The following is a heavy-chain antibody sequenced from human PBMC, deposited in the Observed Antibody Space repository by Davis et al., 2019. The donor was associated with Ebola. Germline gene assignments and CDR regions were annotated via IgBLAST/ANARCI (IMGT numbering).Heavy chain of an antibody. J-gene: IGHJ5*02. CDR2: INWNGDST. CDR1: GFIFDDYA. D-gene: IGHD3-3*01. Sequence: GESLKISCAASGFIFDDYAMTWVRQAPGKGLEWVSGINWNGDSTGYADSVKGRFNISRDNAKNSLYLEMRNLRVEDTASYYCARVNAGSGYSRFDTWGQGTLVTVSS. CDR3: ARVNAGSGYSRFDT. V-gene: IGHV3-20*04.